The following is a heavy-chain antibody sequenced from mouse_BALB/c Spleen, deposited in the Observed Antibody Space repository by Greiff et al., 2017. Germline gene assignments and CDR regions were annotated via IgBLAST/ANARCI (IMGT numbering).Heavy chain of an antibody. V-gene: IGHV1-63*02. CDR2: IYPGGGYT. CDR1: GYTFTNYW. CDR3: ARGDGNYAGLDY. Sequence: VKLMESGAELVRPGTSVKMSCKAAGYTFTNYWIGWVKQRPGHGLEWIGDIYPGGGYTNYNEKFKGKATLTADTSSSTAYMQLSSLTSKDSAIYYCARGDGNYAGLDYWGQGTTLTVSS. J-gene: IGHJ2*01. D-gene: IGHD2-1*01.